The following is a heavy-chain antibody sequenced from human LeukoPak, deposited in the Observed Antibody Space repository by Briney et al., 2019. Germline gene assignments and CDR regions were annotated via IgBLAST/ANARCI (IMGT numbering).Heavy chain of an antibody. V-gene: IGHV3-11*05. D-gene: IGHD1-26*01. J-gene: IGHJ3*02. CDR2: ISSSSSYT. CDR3: ARDAGTGAFDI. Sequence: PGGSLRLPCAASGFTFSDYYMSWIRQAPGKGLEWVSYISSSSSYTNYADSVKGRFTISRDNAKNSLYLQMNSLRAEDTAVYYCARDAGTGAFDIWGQGTMVTVSS. CDR1: GFTFSDYY.